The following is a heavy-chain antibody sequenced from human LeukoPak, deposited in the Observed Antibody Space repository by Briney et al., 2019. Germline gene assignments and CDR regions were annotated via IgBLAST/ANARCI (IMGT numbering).Heavy chain of an antibody. CDR2: INPDSGGT. CDR3: TSGARAGNWFDP. V-gene: IGHV1-2*02. J-gene: IGHJ5*02. CDR1: GYSFSDYY. Sequence: ASVKVSCKASGYSFSDYYTHWLRHAPGQGLEWRGWINPDSGGTNYAQRLQGGVTMTRDSSITTVYMELSRMRSDDTAVFYCTSGARAGNWFDPWGQGTPVIVSS. D-gene: IGHD3-10*01.